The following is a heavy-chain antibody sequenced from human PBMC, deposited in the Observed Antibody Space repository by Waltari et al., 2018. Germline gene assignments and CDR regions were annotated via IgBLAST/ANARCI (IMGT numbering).Heavy chain of an antibody. Sequence: QAQLVESGGGVVQPGMSLRLSCTGTGLTIRRYGMHWVRPAPGKGLEWVALIWFDGGQTYYADSVRGRFTISRDNSKNTLYLDMNSLKLNDTAIYYCAKDAFGNTYVDHWGQGTLVTIAS. CDR3: AKDAFGNTYVDH. V-gene: IGHV3-30*18. CDR1: GLTIRRYG. J-gene: IGHJ4*02. CDR2: IWFDGGQT. D-gene: IGHD3-10*01.